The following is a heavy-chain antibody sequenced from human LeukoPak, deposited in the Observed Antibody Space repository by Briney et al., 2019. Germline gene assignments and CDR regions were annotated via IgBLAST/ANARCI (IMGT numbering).Heavy chain of an antibody. CDR3: ATLPRDGSYTDY. V-gene: IGHV1-2*06. CDR2: INPNSGGT. J-gene: IGHJ4*02. CDR1: GYTFTGYY. Sequence: ASVKVSCKASGYTFTGYYMHWVRQAPGQGLEWMGRINPNSGGTNYAQKFQGRVTMTRDTSISTAYMELSRLRSDDTAVYYCATLPRDGSYTDYWGQGTLVTVSS. D-gene: IGHD1-26*01.